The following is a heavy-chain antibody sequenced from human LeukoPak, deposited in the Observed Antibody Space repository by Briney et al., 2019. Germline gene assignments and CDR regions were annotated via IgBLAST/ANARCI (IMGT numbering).Heavy chain of an antibody. CDR3: ARDSYQDYYGRFDP. Sequence: GGPLRLSCAASGFSFSNHGMHWVRQAPGKRLEWVAVIWDDGNNKRYANSVNGRFTISRDNSENTLYLQMNGLTAEDTAMYYCARDSYQDYYGRFDPWGQGTLVIVSS. V-gene: IGHV3-33*01. CDR2: IWDDGNNK. D-gene: IGHD3-10*01. J-gene: IGHJ5*02. CDR1: GFSFSNHG.